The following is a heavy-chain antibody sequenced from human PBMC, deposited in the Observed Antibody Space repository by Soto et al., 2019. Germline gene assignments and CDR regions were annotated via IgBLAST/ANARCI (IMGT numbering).Heavy chain of an antibody. J-gene: IGHJ5*02. CDR2: INMYGSST. Sequence: EVQLVESGGNLIQPGGSLRLSCAASGFTFSSYWMHWVRQAPGKGLVWVSRINMYGSSTSYLDSVKGRFTISRDTAKNTMYLQMNSLSVEETAVYYCARRGQEGPGLAHWGQGTLVTVSS. CDR1: GFTFSSYW. V-gene: IGHV3-74*01. CDR3: ARRGQEGPGLAH.